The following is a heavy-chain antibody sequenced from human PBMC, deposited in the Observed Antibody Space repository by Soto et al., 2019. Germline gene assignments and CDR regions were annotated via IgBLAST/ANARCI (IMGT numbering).Heavy chain of an antibody. J-gene: IGHJ6*02. CDR2: INHSGTI. CDR1: GGSFSGYY. V-gene: IGHV4-34*01. D-gene: IGHD2-21*02. Sequence: SETLSLTCAVYGGSFSGYYWTWIRQPPGKGLEWIGEINHSGTINFNPSLKSRLTVSLDTSKKHFSLKLSSVTDADTAAYYCARADRTLVTSYSLDVWGQGTTVTVSS. CDR3: ARADRTLVTSYSLDV.